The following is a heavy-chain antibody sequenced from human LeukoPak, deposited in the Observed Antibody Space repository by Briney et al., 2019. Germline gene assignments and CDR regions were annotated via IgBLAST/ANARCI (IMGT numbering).Heavy chain of an antibody. CDR3: AKDSPYYYDSSGYYSGVFDY. CDR1: GFTFSGYV. Sequence: GGSLRLSCSGSGFTFSGYVMIWVRQAPGKGLEWVSSIGYSNNSTYYADSVKGRFTISRDNSKNTLYLQMTSLRAEDTAVYYCAKDSPYYYDSSGYYSGVFDYWGQGTLVTVSS. CDR2: IGYSNNST. J-gene: IGHJ4*02. V-gene: IGHV3-23*01. D-gene: IGHD3-22*01.